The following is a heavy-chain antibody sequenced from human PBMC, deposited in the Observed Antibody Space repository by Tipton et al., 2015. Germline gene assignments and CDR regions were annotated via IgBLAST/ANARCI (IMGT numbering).Heavy chain of an antibody. V-gene: IGHV3-23*04. CDR2: ISGSGVSR. CDR1: GFSFSNYW. J-gene: IGHJ4*02. CDR3: AKGIGPTKRIKNYFDY. Sequence: QLVQSGGGLVQPGGSLRVSCVASGFSFSNYWMTWVRQAPGKGLEWVSPISGSGVSRYYGDSVKGRFTISRDNSKNTLYLQLNSLRPEDTAVYHCAKGIGPTKRIKNYFDYWGQGTLVTVSS.